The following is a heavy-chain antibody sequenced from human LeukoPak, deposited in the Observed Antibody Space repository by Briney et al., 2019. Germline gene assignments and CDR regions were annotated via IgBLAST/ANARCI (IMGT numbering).Heavy chain of an antibody. CDR1: GYSFTSYW. Sequence: GESLKISCKGSGYSFTSYWIGWVRQTPGKGLEWMGIIYPGDSDTRYSPSFQGQVTISADKSISTAYLQWSSLKASDTAMYYCARQKDGYSNYGTIDYWGQGTLVTVSS. J-gene: IGHJ4*02. CDR3: ARQKDGYSNYGTIDY. CDR2: IYPGDSDT. V-gene: IGHV5-51*01. D-gene: IGHD4-11*01.